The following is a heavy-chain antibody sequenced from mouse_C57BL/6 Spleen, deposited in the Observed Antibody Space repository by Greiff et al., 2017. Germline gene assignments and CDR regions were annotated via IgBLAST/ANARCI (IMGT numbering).Heavy chain of an antibody. CDR3: ARDWYYGSKDWYFDV. CDR1: GFTFSDYY. J-gene: IGHJ1*03. CDR2: INYDGSST. D-gene: IGHD1-1*01. Sequence: EVQLVESEGGLVQPGSSMKLSCTASGFTFSDYYMAWVRQVPEKGLEWVANINYDGSSTYYLDSLKSRFIISRDNAKNILYLQMSSLKSEDTATYYCARDWYYGSKDWYFDVWGTGTTVTVSS. V-gene: IGHV5-16*01.